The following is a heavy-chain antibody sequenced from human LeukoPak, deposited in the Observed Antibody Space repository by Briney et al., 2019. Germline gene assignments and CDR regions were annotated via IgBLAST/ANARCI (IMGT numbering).Heavy chain of an antibody. CDR3: ARAPPYCSSTSCSYWYFDL. CDR1: VFTFSTYD. D-gene: IGHD2-2*01. J-gene: IGHJ2*01. CDR2: IGTAGDP. Sequence: GGSLRLSCAASVFTFSTYDMHWVRQATGKGLEWVSAIGTAGDPYSSGSVKGRFTISRENAKNSLYLQMNSLRVGDTAVYYCARAPPYCSSTSCSYWYFDLWGRGTLVTVSS. V-gene: IGHV3-13*05.